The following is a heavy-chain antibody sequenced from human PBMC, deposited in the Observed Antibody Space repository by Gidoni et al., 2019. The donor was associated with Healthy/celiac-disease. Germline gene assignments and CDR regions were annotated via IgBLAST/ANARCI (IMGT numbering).Heavy chain of an antibody. D-gene: IGHD5-18*01. CDR1: GGSISSYY. CDR2: IYYSGST. J-gene: IGHJ6*02. V-gene: IGHV4-59*01. Sequence: QVQLQESGPGLVKPSETLSLTCTVSGGSISSYYWSWIRQPPGKGLEWIGYIYYSGSTNYNPSRKSRVTISVETSKNQFSLKLSSVTAADTAVYYCARDAAVDTAMVIPYYYYGMDVWGQGTTVTVSS. CDR3: ARDAAVDTAMVIPYYYYGMDV.